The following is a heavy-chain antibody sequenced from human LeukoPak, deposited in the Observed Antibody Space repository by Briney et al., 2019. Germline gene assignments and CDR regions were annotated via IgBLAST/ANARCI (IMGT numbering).Heavy chain of an antibody. Sequence: GGSLRLSCAASGFTFSSYSMNWVRQAPGKGLEWVSAISGSGGSTYYADSVKGRFTISRDNSKNTLYLQMNSLRAEDTAVYYCAKDDWDIVVVPAAIGRSYYFDYWGQGTLVTVSS. V-gene: IGHV3-23*01. CDR3: AKDDWDIVVVPAAIGRSYYFDY. D-gene: IGHD2-2*01. CDR2: ISGSGGST. CDR1: GFTFSSYS. J-gene: IGHJ4*02.